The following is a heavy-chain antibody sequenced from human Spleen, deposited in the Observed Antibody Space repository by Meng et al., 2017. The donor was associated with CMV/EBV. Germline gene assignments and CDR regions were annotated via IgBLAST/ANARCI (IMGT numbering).Heavy chain of an antibody. J-gene: IGHJ4*02. CDR1: GFTFRTYA. D-gene: IGHD3-3*01. CDR3: TGTNYDFRH. V-gene: IGHV3-30*04. CDR2: ISYDGSNK. Sequence: GESLKISCAASGFTFRTYAMYWVRQAPGKGLEWVAVISYDGSNKYHADSVKGRFTMSRDNAKNTLYLQMNSLRAEDTAVYYCTGTNYDFRHWGQGTLVTVSS.